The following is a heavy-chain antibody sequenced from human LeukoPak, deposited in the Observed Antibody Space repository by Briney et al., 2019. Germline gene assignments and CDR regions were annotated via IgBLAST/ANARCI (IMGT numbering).Heavy chain of an antibody. CDR1: GFTFRSYA. CDR2: ISSSGGTT. J-gene: IGHJ4*02. V-gene: IGHV3-23*01. Sequence: PGGSLRLSCAASGFTFRSYAMNWVRQAPGKGLEWVSGISSSGGTTYYADSVRGRFTISRDNSKNTLYLQMKSLRAEDTAVYYCAKIPDYYDNSGNAYWGQGTLVTVSS. CDR3: AKIPDYYDNSGNAY. D-gene: IGHD3-22*01.